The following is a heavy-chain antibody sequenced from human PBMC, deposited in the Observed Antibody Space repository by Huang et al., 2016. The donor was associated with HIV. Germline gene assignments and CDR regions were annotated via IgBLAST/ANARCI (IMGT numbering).Heavy chain of an antibody. J-gene: IGHJ4*02. CDR2: ISPNNGKT. CDR3: ARDYKVSHDSSGRPAF. V-gene: IGHV1-18*01. D-gene: IGHD3-22*01. Sequence: QIQLVQSGPEVKKPGASVKVSCKTSGYTFSTYGITWVRQAPGQGLEWTAWISPNNGKTRYSETMQGRVTVTADTSSSTAYMELKDLRSDDTAVYYCARDYKVSHDSSGRPAFWGQGTLVIVS. CDR1: GYTFSTYG.